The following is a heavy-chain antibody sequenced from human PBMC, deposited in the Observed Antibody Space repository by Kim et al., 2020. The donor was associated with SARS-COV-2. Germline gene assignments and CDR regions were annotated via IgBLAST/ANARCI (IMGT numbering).Heavy chain of an antibody. V-gene: IGHV3-23*01. CDR3: VKGAWLDY. D-gene: IGHD5-12*01. Sequence: GGSLRLSCVASGFSFGTFDMSWVRQAPGKGLKWVSVIKRPEDSAYYAESVKGRFTVSRDSARNTLYLQMNSLRVDDTAVYYCVKGAWLDYWGPGTLVTVSS. CDR2: IKRPEDSA. J-gene: IGHJ4*02. CDR1: GFSFGTFD.